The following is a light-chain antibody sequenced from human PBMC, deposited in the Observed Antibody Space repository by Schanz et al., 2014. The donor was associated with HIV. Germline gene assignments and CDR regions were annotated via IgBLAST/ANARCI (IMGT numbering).Light chain of an antibody. CDR2: KTS. J-gene: IGKJ2*01. CDR1: QSIGSW. CDR3: HQYKTYPYT. Sequence: DIQMTQSPSTLSASVGDRVTLTCRASQSIGSWLAWYQQRPGEAPKLLIYKTSGLESGVPSRFSGSGSGTEFTLTINSLQPDDFATYFCHQYKTYPYTFGQGTKLEIK. V-gene: IGKV1-5*03.